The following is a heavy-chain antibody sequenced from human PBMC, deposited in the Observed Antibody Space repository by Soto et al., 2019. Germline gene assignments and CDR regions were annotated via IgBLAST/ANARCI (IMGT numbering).Heavy chain of an antibody. V-gene: IGHV4-31*03. CDR2: IYYSGGT. Sequence: TLSLTCTVSGGSISSGGYYWSWIRQHPGKGLEWIGYIYYSGGTYYNPSLKSRVTISVDTSKNQFSLKLSSVTAADTAMYYCARDLIHKQGPWFDPWGQGTLVTVSS. CDR1: GGSISSGGYY. D-gene: IGHD6-13*01. CDR3: ARDLIHKQGPWFDP. J-gene: IGHJ5*02.